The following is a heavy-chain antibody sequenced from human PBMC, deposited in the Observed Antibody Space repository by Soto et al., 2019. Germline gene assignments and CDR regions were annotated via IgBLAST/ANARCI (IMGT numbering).Heavy chain of an antibody. CDR1: GGSISSSSYY. CDR3: ARHVLRFLEWLTNCDY. V-gene: IGHV4-39*01. CDR2: YYYSGSP. J-gene: IGHJ4*02. Sequence: QLQLQESGPGLVKPSETLSLTCTFSGGSISSSSYYWGWIRQPPGKGLEWIGSYYYSGSPYYNPAHKSQVTISVDTTQTQFSPERSSVTAADTAVYYCARHVLRFLEWLTNCDYWGQGTQVAVSS. D-gene: IGHD3-3*01.